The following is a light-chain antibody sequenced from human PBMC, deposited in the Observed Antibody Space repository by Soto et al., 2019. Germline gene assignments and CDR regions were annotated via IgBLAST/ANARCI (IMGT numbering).Light chain of an antibody. J-gene: IGLJ3*02. CDR2: DNN. CDR3: TSWDSSLSVVM. CDR1: SSSIGNNY. Sequence: QAVLTQPPSVSAAPGQKVTISCSGTSSSIGNNYVSWYQQFPGTAPKLLIYDNNKRHSGIPDRFSGSKSGTSATLGITGLQTGDEADYYCTSWDSSLSVVMFGGGTKVTVL. V-gene: IGLV1-51*01.